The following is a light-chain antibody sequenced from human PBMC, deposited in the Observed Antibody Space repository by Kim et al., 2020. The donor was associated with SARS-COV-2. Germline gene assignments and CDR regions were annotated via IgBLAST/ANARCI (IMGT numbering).Light chain of an antibody. CDR3: QTWGTGIHWV. CDR2: LNSDGSH. J-gene: IGLJ3*02. CDR1: SGHSSYA. V-gene: IGLV4-69*01. Sequence: SVKLTCTLSSGHSSYAIAWHQQQPEKGPRYLMKLNSDGSHSKGDGIPDRFSGSSSGAERYLPISSLQSEDEADYYCQTWGTGIHWVFGGGTQLTVL.